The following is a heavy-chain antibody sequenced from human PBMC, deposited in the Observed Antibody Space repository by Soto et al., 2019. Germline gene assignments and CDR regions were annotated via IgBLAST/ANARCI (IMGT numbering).Heavy chain of an antibody. CDR1: GGSISSGDYY. CDR3: ARAIGARYFDY. D-gene: IGHD2-15*01. Sequence: QVQLQESGPGLVKPSQTLSLTCTVSGGSISSGDYYWSWIRPPPGKGLEWIGYIYYSGSAYYNPSFKMRVTTSVDTSKNQFSLKLSSVTAADTAVYYCARAIGARYFDYWGLGTLVTVSS. J-gene: IGHJ4*02. V-gene: IGHV4-30-4*01. CDR2: IYYSGSA.